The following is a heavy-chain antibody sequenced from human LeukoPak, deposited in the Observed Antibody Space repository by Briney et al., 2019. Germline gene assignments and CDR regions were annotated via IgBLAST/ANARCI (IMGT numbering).Heavy chain of an antibody. J-gene: IGHJ4*02. V-gene: IGHV4-4*07. CDR2: IYTSGST. D-gene: IGHD1-26*01. CDR1: GGSIRSYY. Sequence: SETLSLTCTVSGGSIRSYYWNWIRQPAGKGLEYIGRIYTSGSTNYNPSLKSRVTMSVDTSKNQFSLKLSSVTAADTAVYYCVGGTYYGGDYWGQGTLVTVSS. CDR3: VGGTYYGGDY.